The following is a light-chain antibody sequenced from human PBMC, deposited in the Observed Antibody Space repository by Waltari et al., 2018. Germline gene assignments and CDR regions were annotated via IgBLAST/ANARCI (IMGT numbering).Light chain of an antibody. CDR2: KAF. J-gene: IGKJ4*01. CDR3: QQYNSYSLLT. Sequence: DIQMTQSPYTLSASVGDRILITCRASQSISNWLAWYQQKPGKAPKLLIYKAFTLETGVPSRFSGSGSGTVFTLTISSLQPDDFATYYCQQYNSYSLLTFGGGTKVEIE. V-gene: IGKV1-5*03. CDR1: QSISNW.